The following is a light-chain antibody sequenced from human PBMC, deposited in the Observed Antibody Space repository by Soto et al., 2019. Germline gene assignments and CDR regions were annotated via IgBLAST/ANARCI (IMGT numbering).Light chain of an antibody. CDR3: QQYGRSPRT. CDR1: QSVSSSY. CDR2: GAS. J-gene: IGKJ1*01. Sequence: EIELTQSPGTLSLSPGERATLSCRASQSVSSSYLAWYQQKPDQAPRLLIYGASSRATGIPDRFSGSGSGTDFTLTISRLEPDVFAVYYCQQYGRSPRTFGQGTKVDIK. V-gene: IGKV3-20*01.